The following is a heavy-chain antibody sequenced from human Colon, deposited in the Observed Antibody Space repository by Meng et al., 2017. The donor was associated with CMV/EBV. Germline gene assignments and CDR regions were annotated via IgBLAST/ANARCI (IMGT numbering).Heavy chain of an antibody. CDR3: ATEGMPLYN. Sequence: SVKVSCKASSGSFNYSLSWVRQAPGQGLEWMGRIIPILDKANYAQKFQGRVTIIADKSTTTAYMELYSLRSEDMAIYYCATEGMPLYNWGQGTLVTVSS. CDR1: SGSFNYS. J-gene: IGHJ4*02. D-gene: IGHD2-8*01. V-gene: IGHV1-69*08. CDR2: IIPILDKA.